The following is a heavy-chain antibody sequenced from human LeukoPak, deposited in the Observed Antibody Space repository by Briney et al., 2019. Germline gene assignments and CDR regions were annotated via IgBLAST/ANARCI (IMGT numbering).Heavy chain of an antibody. Sequence: PLETLSLTCTVSGGSISSYYWSWIRQPPGKGLEWIGYIYYSGSTYYNPSLKSRVTISVDTSKNQFSLKLSSVTAADTAVYYCARALGCSGGSCYHLNPERFDPWGQGTLVTVSS. CDR1: GGSISSYY. J-gene: IGHJ5*02. CDR3: ARALGCSGGSCYHLNPERFDP. D-gene: IGHD2-15*01. V-gene: IGHV4-59*12. CDR2: IYYSGST.